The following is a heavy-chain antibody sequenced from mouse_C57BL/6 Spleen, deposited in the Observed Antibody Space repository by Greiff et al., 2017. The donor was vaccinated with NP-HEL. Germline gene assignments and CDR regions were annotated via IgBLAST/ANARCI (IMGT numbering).Heavy chain of an antibody. Sequence: VQLQQSGAELAKPGASVKLSCKASGYTFTSYWMHWVKQRPGQGLEWIGYINPSSGYTKYNQKFKDKATLTADKSSSTAYMQLSSLTYEDSAVYYCATPLTTVVATKAMDYWGQGTSVTVSS. CDR3: ATPLTTVVATKAMDY. V-gene: IGHV1-7*01. D-gene: IGHD1-1*01. J-gene: IGHJ4*01. CDR1: GYTFTSYW. CDR2: INPSSGYT.